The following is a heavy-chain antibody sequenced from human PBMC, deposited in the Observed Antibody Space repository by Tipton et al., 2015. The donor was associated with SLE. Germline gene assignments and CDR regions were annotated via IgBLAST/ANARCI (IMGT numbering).Heavy chain of an antibody. D-gene: IGHD6-6*01. CDR1: GGSFSGYY. Sequence: LRLSCAVYGGSFSGYYWSWIRQPPGKGLEWIGEINHSGSTNYNPSLKSRVTISVDTSKNQFSLKLSSVTAADTAVYYCARETNGAARPGGWFDPWGQGTLVTVSS. J-gene: IGHJ5*02. V-gene: IGHV4-34*01. CDR2: INHSGST. CDR3: ARETNGAARPGGWFDP.